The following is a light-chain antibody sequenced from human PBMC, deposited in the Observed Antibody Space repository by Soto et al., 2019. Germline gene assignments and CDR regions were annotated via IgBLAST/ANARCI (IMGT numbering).Light chain of an antibody. J-gene: IGLJ2*01. V-gene: IGLV2-14*01. Sequence: QSVLTQPASVSGSPGQSITISCTGTSSDVGGYNYVSWYQQHPGKAPKLMIYEFSNRPSGVSNRFSGSKSGNAASLTISGLQPEDEADYYCSSYTSSSTYVIFGGGTKLTVL. CDR3: SSYTSSSTYVI. CDR2: EFS. CDR1: SSDVGGYNY.